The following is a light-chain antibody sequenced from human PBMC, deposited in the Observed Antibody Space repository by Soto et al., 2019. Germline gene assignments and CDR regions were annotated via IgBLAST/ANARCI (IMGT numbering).Light chain of an antibody. J-gene: IGKJ5*01. V-gene: IGKV3-20*01. CDR2: RVS. CDR3: QQYGSSPLIS. CDR1: QTITT. Sequence: EIVMTQSLGTLSLTQEERATLSCRASQTITTLAWYQRKPGQAPRLLIYRVSSRATGVPDRFGGSGSGTDYTLTIRRLEPEDFAVYYCQQYGSSPLISFGQGTRLEN.